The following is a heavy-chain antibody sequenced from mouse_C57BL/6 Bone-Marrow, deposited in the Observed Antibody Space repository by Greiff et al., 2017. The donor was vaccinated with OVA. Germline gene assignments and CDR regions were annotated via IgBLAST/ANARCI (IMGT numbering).Heavy chain of an antibody. CDR3: AGGSC. CDR2: IDPSDSYT. Sequence: VQLQQPGAELVMPGASVKLSCKASGYTFTSYWMHWVKQRPGQGLEWIGEIDPSDSYTNYNQKFKGKSTLTVDKSSSTAYMQLSSQTCEDSAVYYCAGGSCWGQGTTLTVSS. CDR1: GYTFTSYW. V-gene: IGHV1-69*01. J-gene: IGHJ2*01.